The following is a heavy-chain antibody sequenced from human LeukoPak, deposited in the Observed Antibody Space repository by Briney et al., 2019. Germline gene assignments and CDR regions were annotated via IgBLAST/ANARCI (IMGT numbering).Heavy chain of an antibody. J-gene: IGHJ4*02. D-gene: IGHD3-10*01. CDR1: GFTFSSYS. CDR2: ISSSRSYI. V-gene: IGHV3-21*01. CDR3: ARVPGDY. Sequence: PGGSLRLSCAASGFTFSSYSMNWVRQAPGKGLEWVSSISSSRSYIYSEDSVEGRFTISRDNAKNSLYLQMNSLRAEDTAVYYCARVPGDYWGQGTLVTVSS.